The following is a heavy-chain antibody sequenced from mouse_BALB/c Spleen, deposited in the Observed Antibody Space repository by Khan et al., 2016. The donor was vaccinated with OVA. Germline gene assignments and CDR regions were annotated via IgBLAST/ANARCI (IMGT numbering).Heavy chain of an antibody. CDR1: GYTFTNYG. CDR2: INTYTGDP. Sequence: VQLQESGPELKKPGETVKISCKASGYTFTNYGMNWVKQSPGKALKWMGWINTYTGDPTYADEFKGRFAFSLETSASTAYLQINNLKNEDTATYCGARPPYFSYILDHWGQGTSVTVSS. V-gene: IGHV9-3-1*01. D-gene: IGHD2-10*01. CDR3: ARPPYFSYILDH. J-gene: IGHJ4*01.